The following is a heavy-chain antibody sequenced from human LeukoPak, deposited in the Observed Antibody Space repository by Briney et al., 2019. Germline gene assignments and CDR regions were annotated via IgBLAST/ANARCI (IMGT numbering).Heavy chain of an antibody. J-gene: IGHJ4*02. CDR2: LDPEDGET. D-gene: IGHD2-15*01. CDR3: ATQVPYCSGGSCFDHFDY. V-gene: IGHV1-24*01. Sequence: GASVKVSCKVSGYTLTELSMHWVRQAPGKGLEWMGGLDPEDGETIYAQKFQGRVTMTEDTSTDTAYMELSSLRSEDTAVYYCATQVPYCSGGSCFDHFDYWGQGTLVTVSS. CDR1: GYTLTELS.